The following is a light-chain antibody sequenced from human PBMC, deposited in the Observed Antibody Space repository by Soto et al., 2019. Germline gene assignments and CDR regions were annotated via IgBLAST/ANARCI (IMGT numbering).Light chain of an antibody. CDR1: SSNIGAGYE. V-gene: IGLV1-40*01. CDR2: AHN. J-gene: IGLJ2*01. Sequence: QPVLTQPPSVSGAPGQRVTISCNGSSSNIGAGYEVHWYQQLPGTAPRLLIYAHNNRPSGVPDRFSGSKSGTSASLAITGLQAEDEADYYCQSYDSSLSVIFGGGTKLTVL. CDR3: QSYDSSLSVI.